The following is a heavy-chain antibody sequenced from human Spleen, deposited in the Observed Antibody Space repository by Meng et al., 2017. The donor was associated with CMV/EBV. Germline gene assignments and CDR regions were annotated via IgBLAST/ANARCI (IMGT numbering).Heavy chain of an antibody. CDR3: ARGPYSSVWYSYFDY. CDR1: GFTFSNYA. CDR2: IGSSGGST. D-gene: IGHD6-19*01. Sequence: GGSLRLSCAASGFTFSNYAMHWVRQAPGKGLEYVSTIGSSGGSTYYADSVKGRFTIPRDNSKNTLYLQMDSLRAEDMAVYYCARGPYSSVWYSYFDYWGQGTLVTVSS. J-gene: IGHJ4*02. V-gene: IGHV3-64*02.